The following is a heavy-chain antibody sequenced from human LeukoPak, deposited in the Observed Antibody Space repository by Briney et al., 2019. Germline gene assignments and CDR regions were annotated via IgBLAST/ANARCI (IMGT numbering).Heavy chain of an antibody. CDR3: ARDRLRWPKIDY. D-gene: IGHD4-23*01. V-gene: IGHV4-39*07. J-gene: IGHJ4*02. CDR1: GGSISSSSYY. CDR2: INHSGST. Sequence: SETLSLTCTVSGGSISSSSYYWGWIRQPPGKGLEWIGEINHSGSTNYNPSLKSRVTISVDTSKNQFSLKLSSVTAADTAVYYCARDRLRWPKIDYWGQGTLVTVSS.